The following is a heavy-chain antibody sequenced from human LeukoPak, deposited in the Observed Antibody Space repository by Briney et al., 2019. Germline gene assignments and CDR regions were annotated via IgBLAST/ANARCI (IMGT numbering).Heavy chain of an antibody. CDR2: ISGSCDST. V-gene: IGHV3-23*01. CDR3: AKGGSPRY. J-gene: IGHJ4*02. CDR1: GLTFSSYA. D-gene: IGHD2-15*01. Sequence: GGSLRPSCAAPGLTFSSYAMTSVRQAPGKGLEWVSTISGSCDSTYYADSVKGRFTISRDNSKNTLYLQMNSLRAEDTAVYFCAKGGSPRYWGQGTLVTVSS.